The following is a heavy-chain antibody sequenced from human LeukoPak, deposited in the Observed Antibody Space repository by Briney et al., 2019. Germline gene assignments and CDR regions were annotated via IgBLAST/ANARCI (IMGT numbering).Heavy chain of an antibody. V-gene: IGHV3-30*18. D-gene: IGHD3-10*02. Sequence: GGSLRLSCAASGFTFSRYGLHWVRQAPAKGLEWVALISYNGHNKYYADSVKGRFTISRDNSKNTLYLQMNSLRAEDTAVYYCANSVRGVIVRGFDYWGQGTLVTVSS. CDR2: ISYNGHNK. J-gene: IGHJ4*02. CDR1: GFTFSRYG. CDR3: ANSVRGVIVRGFDY.